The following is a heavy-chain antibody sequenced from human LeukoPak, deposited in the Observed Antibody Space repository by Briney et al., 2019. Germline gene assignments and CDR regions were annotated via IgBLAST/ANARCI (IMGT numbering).Heavy chain of an antibody. Sequence: PSQTLSLTCTVSGDSISSGNYYWSWIRQPPGKGLEWIGYIYYSGSTYYNPSLKSRVTISVDTSKNQLSLKLSSVTAADTAVYYCAREALGTMAADGNFDYWGQGTLVTVSS. J-gene: IGHJ4*02. CDR3: AREALGTMAADGNFDY. D-gene: IGHD4/OR15-4a*01. CDR2: IYYSGST. CDR1: GDSISSGNYY. V-gene: IGHV4-30-4*01.